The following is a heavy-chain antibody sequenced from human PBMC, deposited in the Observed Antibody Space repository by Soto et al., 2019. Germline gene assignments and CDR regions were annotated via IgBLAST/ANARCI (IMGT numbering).Heavy chain of an antibody. D-gene: IGHD1-26*01. CDR2: IVVGSGNT. CDR3: AAAKGGATEYYYYYYGMEV. CDR1: GFTFTSSA. Sequence: SVKVSCKASGFTFTSSAVQWVRQARGQRLEWIGWIVVGSGNTNYAQKFQERVTITRDMSTSTAYMELSSLRSEDTAVYYCAAAKGGATEYYYYYYGMEVWGQGTKVTVSS. J-gene: IGHJ6*02. V-gene: IGHV1-58*01.